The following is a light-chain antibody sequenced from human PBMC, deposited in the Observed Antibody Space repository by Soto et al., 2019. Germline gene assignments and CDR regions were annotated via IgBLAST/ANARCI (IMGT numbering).Light chain of an antibody. J-gene: IGLJ2*01. CDR2: LNSDGSH. Sequence: QSVLTQSPSASASLGASVKLTCTLSSGHNSYAIAWHQQQPEKGPRFLMKLNSDGSHNKGAGIPDRFSGSSSGAERYLTISSLQSEDEADYYCQTWGTGIRIFGGGTKVTVL. V-gene: IGLV4-69*01. CDR3: QTWGTGIRI. CDR1: SGHNSYA.